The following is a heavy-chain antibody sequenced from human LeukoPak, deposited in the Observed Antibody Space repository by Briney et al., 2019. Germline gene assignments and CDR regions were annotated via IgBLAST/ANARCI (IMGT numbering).Heavy chain of an antibody. J-gene: IGHJ4*02. CDR3: ARQIEGRAATFWYFDY. CDR1: GYSFTSYW. CDR2: IYPGDSDT. Sequence: GESLKISCKGSGYSFTSYWSGWVRQMPGKGLEWMGIIYPGDSDTRYSPSFKGQVTISADKSISTAYLQWSSLKASDTAMYYCARQIEGRAATFWYFDYWGQGTMVTVSS. V-gene: IGHV5-51*01. D-gene: IGHD2-15*01.